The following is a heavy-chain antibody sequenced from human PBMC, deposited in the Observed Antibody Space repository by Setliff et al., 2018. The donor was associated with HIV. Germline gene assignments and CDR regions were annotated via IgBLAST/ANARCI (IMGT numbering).Heavy chain of an antibody. J-gene: IGHJ4*02. CDR3: ARPAPRGYSYGHYYFDY. D-gene: IGHD5-18*01. CDR1: GVSISSSSYY. CDR2: IYTSGST. V-gene: IGHV4-61*09. Sequence: SETLSLTCTVSGVSISSSSYYWSWIRQPAGKGLEWIGHIYTSGSTNYNPSLKSRVTISVDTSKNQFSLKLSSVTAADTAVYYCARPAPRGYSYGHYYFDYWGQGTLVTVSS.